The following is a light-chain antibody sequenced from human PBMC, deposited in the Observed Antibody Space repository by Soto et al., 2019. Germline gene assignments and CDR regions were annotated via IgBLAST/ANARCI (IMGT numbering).Light chain of an antibody. CDR2: EVS. Sequence: QSALTQPASVSGTPGQSITISCTGSNSDVGIYDFVSWYQHHPGRAPKLIVSEVSHRPSGVSNRFSGSKSGNTASLTISRLQSEDEADYYCISYKSDDGRYVFGTGTKVTVL. J-gene: IGLJ1*01. CDR1: NSDVGIYDF. CDR3: ISYKSDDGRYV. V-gene: IGLV2-14*01.